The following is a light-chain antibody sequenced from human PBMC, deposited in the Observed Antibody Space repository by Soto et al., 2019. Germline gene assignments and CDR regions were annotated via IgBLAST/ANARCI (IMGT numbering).Light chain of an antibody. CDR1: QSVTSSY. J-gene: IGKJ2*03. CDR3: QHYGGSMYS. V-gene: IGKV3-20*01. Sequence: EIVLTQSPGTLSLSLGERATLSCRASQSVTSSYLAWYQQKPGQAPRLLIYGASTRATGIPDRFSGSGSGTDFTLTVTRLEHEDFAVYYCQHYGGSMYSFGQGTKLEIK. CDR2: GAS.